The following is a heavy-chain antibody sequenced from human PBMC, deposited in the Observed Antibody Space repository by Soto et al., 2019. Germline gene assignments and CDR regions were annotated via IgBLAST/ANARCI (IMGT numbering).Heavy chain of an antibody. J-gene: IGHJ4*02. CDR3: ARRWGTSFDY. CDR2: IYYSGST. CDR1: GGSISSYY. V-gene: IGHV4-59*01. Sequence: QVQLKESGPDLVKPSETLSLTCTVSGGSISSYYWSWIRQSPGKGLEWIGYIYYSGSTNYNPSIKSRVTISVDTSKNQFSLKLSSATAADTAVYYCARRWGTSFDYWGQGTLVTVSS. D-gene: IGHD7-27*01.